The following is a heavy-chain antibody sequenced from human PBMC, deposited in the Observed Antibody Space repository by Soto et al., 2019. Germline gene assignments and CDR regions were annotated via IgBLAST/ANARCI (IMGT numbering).Heavy chain of an antibody. D-gene: IGHD3-3*01. CDR1: GFTFSSYW. CDR2: INSDGSST. Sequence: EVQLVESGGGLVQPGGSLRLSCAASGFTFSSYWMHWVRQAPGKGLVWVSRINSDGSSTSYADSVKGPFTISRDNAKNTLYLQMNSLRAEDTAVYYCARWPYDHLIYYYYGMDVWGQGTTVTVSS. V-gene: IGHV3-74*01. CDR3: ARWPYDHLIYYYYGMDV. J-gene: IGHJ6*02.